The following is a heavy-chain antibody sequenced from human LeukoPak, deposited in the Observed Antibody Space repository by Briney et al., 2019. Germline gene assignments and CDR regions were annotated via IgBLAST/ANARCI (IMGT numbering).Heavy chain of an antibody. V-gene: IGHV4-34*01. CDR1: GGSFSRYY. D-gene: IGHD4-11*01. Sequence: PSETLSLTCAVNGGSFSRYYWSWICQPPGKGLEWIGEINHSGSTNYNPSLKSRVTISVDTSKNQFSLKLNSVTAADTAIYYCARGNMWDYRRYYYYMDVWGKGTTVTVSS. CDR3: ARGNMWDYRRYYYYMDV. CDR2: INHSGST. J-gene: IGHJ6*03.